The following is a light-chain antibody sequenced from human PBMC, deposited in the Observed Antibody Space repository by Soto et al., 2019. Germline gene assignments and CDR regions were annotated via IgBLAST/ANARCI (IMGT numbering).Light chain of an antibody. CDR1: QSISSW. CDR2: DAS. V-gene: IGKV1-5*01. CDR3: QQYHSYSLT. J-gene: IGKJ4*01. Sequence: DIQMTQSPSTLSASVGDRVTITCRASQSISSWLAWFQLKPGKAPKLLIYDASSLESGAPSRFSGSGSGTEFTLTISRLQPDDLAAYYCQQYHSYSLTFGGGTKVEIK.